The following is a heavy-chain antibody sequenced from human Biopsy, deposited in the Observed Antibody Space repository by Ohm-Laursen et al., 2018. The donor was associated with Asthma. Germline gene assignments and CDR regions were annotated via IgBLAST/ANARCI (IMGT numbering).Heavy chain of an antibody. Sequence: TLSLTCSVYGGSISSFYWSWIRQSPEKGLEWMGYVYWTGSTNYNPSLKSRVTISVDTSKNQFFLRLSSVTAADTAVYYCARGVVYGGDSYAEYFQHWGQGTLVTVSS. D-gene: IGHD4-23*01. CDR3: ARGVVYGGDSYAEYFQH. CDR1: GGSISSFY. CDR2: VYWTGST. J-gene: IGHJ1*01. V-gene: IGHV4-59*01.